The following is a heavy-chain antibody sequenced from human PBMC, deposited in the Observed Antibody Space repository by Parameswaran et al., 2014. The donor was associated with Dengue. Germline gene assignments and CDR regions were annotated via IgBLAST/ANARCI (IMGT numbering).Heavy chain of an antibody. J-gene: IGHJ4*02. CDR2: ISYDGSNK. V-gene: IGHV3-30-3*01. Sequence: VRQAPGKGLEWVAVISYDGSNKYYADSVKGRFTISRDNSKNTLYLQMNSLRAEDTAVYYCARDNPALSFDYWGQGTLVTVSS. CDR3: ARDNPALSFDY.